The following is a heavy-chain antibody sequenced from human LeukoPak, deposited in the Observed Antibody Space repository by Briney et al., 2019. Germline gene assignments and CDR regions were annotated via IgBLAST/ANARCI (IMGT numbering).Heavy chain of an antibody. CDR3: ARIGGSGTSYYFDY. CDR2: IDWDDDK. Sequence: SGPALVKPTQTLTLTCTFSGFSLSTSGVRVSWIRQPPGKALEWLARIDWDDDKFYSTSLKTRLTISKDTSKNQVVLTMTNMDPVDTATYYCARIGGSGTSYYFDYWGQGTLVTVSS. J-gene: IGHJ4*02. V-gene: IGHV2-70*04. CDR1: GFSLSTSGVR. D-gene: IGHD3-10*01.